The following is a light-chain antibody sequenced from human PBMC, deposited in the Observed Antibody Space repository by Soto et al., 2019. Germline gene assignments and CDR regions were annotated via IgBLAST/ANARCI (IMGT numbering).Light chain of an antibody. V-gene: IGKV3-15*01. Sequence: EIVLTQSPATLSLSPGERATLSCRASQSVSSYLAWYQQKPGQPPRLLIYGASTRAAGVPARFSGSGPGTEFTLTISSLQSEDSAVYYCQQCNNWPVTFGGGT. CDR1: QSVSSY. CDR3: QQCNNWPVT. CDR2: GAS. J-gene: IGKJ4*01.